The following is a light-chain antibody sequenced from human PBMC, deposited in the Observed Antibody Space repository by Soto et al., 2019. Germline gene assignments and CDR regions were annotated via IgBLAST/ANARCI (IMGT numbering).Light chain of an antibody. CDR1: QNIRTY. Sequence: DIQMTQSPYSLSASVGDSVTITCRASQNIRTYLNWYQQKLGRAPKLLIHSASALPSGVPSRFSGSGSGTEFTLTMSGLQPEDFATYYCQQGHSTPYTFGQGTKVEIK. V-gene: IGKV1-39*01. J-gene: IGKJ2*01. CDR3: QQGHSTPYT. CDR2: SAS.